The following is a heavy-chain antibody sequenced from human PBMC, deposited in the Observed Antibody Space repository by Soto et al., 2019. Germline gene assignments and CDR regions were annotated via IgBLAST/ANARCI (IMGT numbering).Heavy chain of an antibody. D-gene: IGHD6-6*01. CDR2: IYYSGST. CDR1: GGSISSGDYY. V-gene: IGHV4-30-4*01. Sequence: LSLTCTVSGGSISSGDYYWSWIRQPPGKGLEWIGYIYYSGSTYYNPSLKSRVTTSVDTSKNQFSLKLSSVTAADTAVYYCARSLSYSSSSGYYYGMDAWGQGTTVTVSS. J-gene: IGHJ6*02. CDR3: ARSLSYSSSSGYYYGMDA.